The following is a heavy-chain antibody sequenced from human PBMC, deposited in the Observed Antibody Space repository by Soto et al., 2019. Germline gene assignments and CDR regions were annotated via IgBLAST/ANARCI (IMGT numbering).Heavy chain of an antibody. CDR3: ARRSSTYLNEIIYDP. V-gene: IGHV1-2*02. Sequence: ASVKVSCKAPRYTFTSYDIFWVRQSPGQGLEWMGWIKPDSGDTHYAQNFQGRVTMTRDTSINTAYMELNNLVSDDTAVYYCARRSSTYLNEIIYDPWGQGTLVTVSS. D-gene: IGHD2-2*01. J-gene: IGHJ5*02. CDR1: RYTFTSYD. CDR2: IKPDSGDT.